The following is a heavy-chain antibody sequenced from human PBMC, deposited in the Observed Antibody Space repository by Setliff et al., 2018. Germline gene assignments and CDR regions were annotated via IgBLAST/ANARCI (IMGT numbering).Heavy chain of an antibody. V-gene: IGHV1-46*01. Sequence: ASVKVSCKASGYTFTSHYMHWVRQAPGLGLEWMGTINPSSGRTSYAQKFQGRVTMTRDTSTSTVYMDMSSLRSEDTAVYYCVRRVYSSSSGYYHYYMDVWGKGTTVTVS. CDR3: VRRVYSSSSGYYHYYMDV. CDR1: GYTFTSHY. D-gene: IGHD6-6*01. CDR2: INPSSGRT. J-gene: IGHJ6*03.